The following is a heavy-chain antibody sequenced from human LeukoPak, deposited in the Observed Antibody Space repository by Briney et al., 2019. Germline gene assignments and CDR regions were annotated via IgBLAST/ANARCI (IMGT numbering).Heavy chain of an antibody. J-gene: IGHJ5*02. V-gene: IGHV4-4*07. Sequence: PSETLSLTCTVSGGSISNYYWSWIRQPAGKGLEWIGRIYTSGSTNYNPSLKSRVTMSVDTSKNHFSLKLSSVTAADTAVYYCARTRTHTAMVRGWFDPWGQGTLVTVSS. D-gene: IGHD5-18*01. CDR2: IYTSGST. CDR1: GGSISNYY. CDR3: ARTRTHTAMVRGWFDP.